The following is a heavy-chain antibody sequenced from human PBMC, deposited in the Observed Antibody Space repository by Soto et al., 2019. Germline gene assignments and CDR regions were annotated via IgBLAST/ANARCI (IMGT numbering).Heavy chain of an antibody. V-gene: IGHV3-23*01. J-gene: IGHJ4*02. Sequence: PGGSLRLSCAASGFTFSSYAMSWVRQAPGKGLEWVADISGGGGGKYYVDSVKGRFAISRDNAKNTLYLQMNSLRAEDTAVYYCAKDVSREEHFDFWGQGTLVTVSS. CDR1: GFTFSSYA. D-gene: IGHD2-21*01. CDR3: AKDVSREEHFDF. CDR2: ISGGGGGK.